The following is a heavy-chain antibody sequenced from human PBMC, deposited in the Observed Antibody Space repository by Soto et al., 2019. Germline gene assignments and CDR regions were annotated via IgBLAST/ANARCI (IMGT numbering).Heavy chain of an antibody. CDR2: MSPNSGNT. CDR3: ATHLLLWFGESEI. J-gene: IGHJ3*02. Sequence: GASVKVSCKASGYTFTSYDINWVRQATGQGLEWMGWMSPNSGNTGYAQKFQGRVTMTRNTSISTAYMELSSLRSEDTAVYYCATHLLLWFGESEIWGQGTMVTVSS. D-gene: IGHD3-10*01. CDR1: GYTFTSYD. V-gene: IGHV1-8*01.